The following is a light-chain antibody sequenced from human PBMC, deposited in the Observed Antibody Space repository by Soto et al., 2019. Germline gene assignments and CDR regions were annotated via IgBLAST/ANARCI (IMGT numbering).Light chain of an antibody. Sequence: EIVLTQSPGTLSLSPGERATISCRASQSVSSSYLAWYQQKPGQAPRVLIYGASNRATGIPDRFSGSGSGTDFTLTIRRLEPEDFAVYYCQQYGSSGTCGQGTKVDIK. CDR1: QSVSSSY. J-gene: IGKJ1*01. CDR2: GAS. CDR3: QQYGSSGT. V-gene: IGKV3-20*01.